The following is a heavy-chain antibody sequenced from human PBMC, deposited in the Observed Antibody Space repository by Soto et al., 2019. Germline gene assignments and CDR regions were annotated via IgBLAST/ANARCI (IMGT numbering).Heavy chain of an antibody. CDR2: INHSGST. CDR3: ARGREDIVVVVAATIWFDP. D-gene: IGHD2-15*01. Sequence: SETLSLTCAVYGGSFSGYYWSWIRQPPGKGLEWIGEINHSGSTNYNPSLKSRVTISVDTSKNQFSLKLSSVTAADTAVYYCARGREDIVVVVAATIWFDPWGQGTLVTVSS. CDR1: GGSFSGYY. V-gene: IGHV4-34*01. J-gene: IGHJ5*02.